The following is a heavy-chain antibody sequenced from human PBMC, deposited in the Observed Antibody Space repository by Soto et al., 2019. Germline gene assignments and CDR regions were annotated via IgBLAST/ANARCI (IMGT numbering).Heavy chain of an antibody. J-gene: IGHJ6*02. CDR3: ASLWFGEGGGMDV. CDR1: GGSISSGDYY. Sequence: PSETLSLTCTVSGGSISSGDYYWIWIRQPPGKGLEWIGYIYYSGSTYYNPSLKSRVTISVDTSKNQFSLKLSSVTAADTAVYYCASLWFGEGGGMDVWGQGTTVTVSS. V-gene: IGHV4-30-4*01. D-gene: IGHD3-10*01. CDR2: IYYSGST.